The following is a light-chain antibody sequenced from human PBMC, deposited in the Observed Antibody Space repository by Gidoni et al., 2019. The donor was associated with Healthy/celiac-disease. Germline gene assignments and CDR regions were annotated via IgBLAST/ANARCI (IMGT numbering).Light chain of an antibody. CDR1: QGISSY. J-gene: IGKJ4*01. V-gene: IGKV1-8*01. Sequence: AIRMTQSPSSFSASTGDRVTITCRASQGISSYLAWYQQKPGKAPKLLIYAASTLQSGVSSRFSGSGSGKDFTLTISCLQSEDFATYYCQQYYSYPFTFGGGTKVEIK. CDR3: QQYYSYPFT. CDR2: AAS.